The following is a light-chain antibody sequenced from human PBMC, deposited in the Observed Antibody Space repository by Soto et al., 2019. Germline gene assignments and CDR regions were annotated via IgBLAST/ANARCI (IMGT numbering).Light chain of an antibody. Sequence: QSVLTQPRSVSGSPGQSVTISCTGTSSDVGAYTYVSWYQQHPGKAPKLMIYDVSKRPSGIPDRFSGFKSGNTASLTISGLQADDEADYYCCSYAGSYTYVFGTGTKVTVL. CDR1: SSDVGAYTY. V-gene: IGLV2-11*01. CDR3: CSYAGSYTYV. CDR2: DVS. J-gene: IGLJ1*01.